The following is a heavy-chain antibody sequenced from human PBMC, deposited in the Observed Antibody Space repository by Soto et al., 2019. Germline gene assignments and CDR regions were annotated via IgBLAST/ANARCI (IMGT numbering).Heavy chain of an antibody. CDR1: GFTFNNYW. CDR2: INGDGRTT. D-gene: IGHD2-2*01. J-gene: IGHJ4*02. V-gene: IGHV3-74*01. CDR3: ARGLYLKYGHDY. Sequence: EVQLVESGGGLVQTGGSLRLSCAASGFTFNNYWMHWVRQAPGKGLVWVSRINGDGRTTNYADTVKGRFIISRDNAQNTLYLQMNSLRAEDTAVYYCARGLYLKYGHDYWGQGTLVTVSS.